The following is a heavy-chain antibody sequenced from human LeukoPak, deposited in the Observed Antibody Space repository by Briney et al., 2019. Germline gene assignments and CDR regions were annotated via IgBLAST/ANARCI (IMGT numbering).Heavy chain of an antibody. J-gene: IGHJ4*02. CDR3: ARDRASCFAN. Sequence: GGSLRLSCAASGFTFSSYSMDWVRQAPGKGLEWVSSISSSSSYIYYADSVKGRLTISRDNAKNSLYLQMNSLRAEDTAVYYCARDRASCFANWGQGTLVTVSS. CDR1: GFTFSSYS. CDR2: ISSSSSYI. V-gene: IGHV3-21*01. D-gene: IGHD2-2*01.